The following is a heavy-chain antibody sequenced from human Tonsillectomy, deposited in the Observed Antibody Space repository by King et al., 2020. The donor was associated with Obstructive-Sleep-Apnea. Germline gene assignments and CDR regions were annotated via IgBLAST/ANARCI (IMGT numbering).Heavy chain of an antibody. CDR3: AKRCGTAMVTGYYYGMDV. CDR1: GFTFSSYA. J-gene: IGHJ6*02. V-gene: IGHV3-23*04. D-gene: IGHD5-18*01. CDR2: ISGSGGST. Sequence: VQLVESGGGLVQPGGSLRLSCAASGFTFSSYAMSWVRQAPGKGLEWVSAISGSGGSTYYADSVKGRFTISRDNSKNTLYLQMNSLRAEDTAVYYCAKRCGTAMVTGYYYGMDVWGQGTTVTVSS.